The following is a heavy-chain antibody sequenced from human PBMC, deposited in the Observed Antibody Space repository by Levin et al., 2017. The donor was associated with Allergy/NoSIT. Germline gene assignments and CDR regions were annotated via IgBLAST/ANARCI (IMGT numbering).Heavy chain of an antibody. CDR2: IYYTGSS. CDR3: ARSSSLEWFDP. V-gene: IGHV4-39*02. CDR1: GGSILSTNYY. D-gene: IGHD3-3*01. J-gene: IGHJ5*02. Sequence: SQTLSLPCPVSGGSILSTNYYWGWLRQPPGKGLGWIGSIYYTGSSHYNPSLQSRVTISVDTSKDHFSLNLSSVTAADTAVYYCARSSSLEWFDPWGQGTLVTVSS.